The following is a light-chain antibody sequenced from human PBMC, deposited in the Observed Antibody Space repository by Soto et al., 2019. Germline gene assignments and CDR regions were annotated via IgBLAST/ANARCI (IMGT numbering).Light chain of an antibody. CDR1: SSDVGGYNY. J-gene: IGLJ3*02. Sequence: QSALTQPRSVSGSPGQSVTISCTGTSSDVGGYNYVSWYQQHPGKAPKLMIYDVSKRPSGVPDRFSGSKSGNTASLTISGLQAEDEADYYCCSYAGSYTLWVFGGGIKLTVL. CDR2: DVS. V-gene: IGLV2-11*01. CDR3: CSYAGSYTLWV.